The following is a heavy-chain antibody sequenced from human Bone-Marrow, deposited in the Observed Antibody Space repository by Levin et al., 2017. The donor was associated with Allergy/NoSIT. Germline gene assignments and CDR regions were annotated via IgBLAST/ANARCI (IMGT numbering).Heavy chain of an antibody. D-gene: IGHD6-13*01. CDR2: SSAYNGRT. CDR3: ARTLGQQLGPAKY. V-gene: IGHV1-18*01. CDR1: GYTFTSYV. Sequence: ASVKVSCKASGYTFTSYVISWVRQVPGQGLEWMGWSSAYNGRTKYVQNFEDRVNMTTDRSTSTAYMELRSLGSGDTAVYYCARTLGQQLGPAKYWGQGTLVTVSS. J-gene: IGHJ4*02.